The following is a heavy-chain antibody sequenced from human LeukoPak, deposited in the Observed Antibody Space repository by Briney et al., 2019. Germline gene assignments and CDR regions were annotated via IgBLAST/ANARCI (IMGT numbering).Heavy chain of an antibody. Sequence: GGSLRLSCAASGFTFSAYSVNWVRQAPGKGLEWVSSISSGSSYIYYADSVKGRFTISRDNAKNSLNLQMNGLRAEDTAVYYCASGHYAGDYWGQGTLVTVSS. CDR2: ISSGSSYI. CDR3: ASGHYAGDY. J-gene: IGHJ4*02. D-gene: IGHD2-2*01. V-gene: IGHV3-21*01. CDR1: GFTFSAYS.